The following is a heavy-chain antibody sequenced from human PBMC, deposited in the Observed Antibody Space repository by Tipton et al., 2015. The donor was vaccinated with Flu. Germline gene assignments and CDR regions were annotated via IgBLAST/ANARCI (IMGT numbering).Heavy chain of an antibody. CDR2: IYDSGTT. D-gene: IGHD1-7*01. V-gene: IGHV4-38-2*01. CDR1: GYSISSGYY. CDR3: ARHPGIYNWDFHWFDP. Sequence: TLSLTCAVSGYSISSGYYWGWIRQPPGKGLEWISSIYDSGTTYYNPSLQSRVTISVDTSKNHFSLKLRSVTAADTAMYYCARHPGIYNWDFHWFDPWGQGTLVTVSS. J-gene: IGHJ5*02.